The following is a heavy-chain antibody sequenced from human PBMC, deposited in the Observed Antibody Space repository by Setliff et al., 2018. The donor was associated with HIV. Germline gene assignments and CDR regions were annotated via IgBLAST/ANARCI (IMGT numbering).Heavy chain of an antibody. Sequence: TSETLSLTCTVSGGSIINYYWSWIRQPPGKGLEWIAYVYHNGYTSYNPSLKSRVTLSVDTSKNQFSLNLRSATAADTAVYYCARIPPYASGRGGFDSWGQGTLVTVSS. J-gene: IGHJ4*02. CDR1: GGSIINYY. D-gene: IGHD2-2*01. CDR2: VYHNGYT. V-gene: IGHV4-59*01. CDR3: ARIPPYASGRGGFDS.